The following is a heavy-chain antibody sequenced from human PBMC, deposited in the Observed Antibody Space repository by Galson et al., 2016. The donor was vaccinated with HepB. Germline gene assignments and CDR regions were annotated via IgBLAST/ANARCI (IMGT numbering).Heavy chain of an antibody. CDR1: GFTFSSYA. CDR2: ISGSGGST. Sequence: SLRLSCAASGFTFSSYAMSWVRQAPGKGLEWVSAISGSGGSTYYADSVKGRFTISRDNSKNTLYLQMSSLRAEDTAVYYCAKGDGSGSYYHAAWGQGTLVTVSS. J-gene: IGHJ5*02. CDR3: AKGDGSGSYYHAA. D-gene: IGHD3-10*01. V-gene: IGHV3-23*01.